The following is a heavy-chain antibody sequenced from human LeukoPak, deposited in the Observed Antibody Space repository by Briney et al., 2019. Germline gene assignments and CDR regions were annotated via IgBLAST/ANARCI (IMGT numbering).Heavy chain of an antibody. CDR2: ISYDGSNK. CDR1: GFTFSSYA. J-gene: IGHJ4*02. Sequence: GRSLRLSCAASGFTFSSYAMHWVRHAPGKGLEWVAVISYDGSNKYYADSVKGRFTISRDNSKNTLYLQMNSLRAEDTAVYYCAREEGLVLDYWGQGTLVTVSS. CDR3: AREEGLVLDY. V-gene: IGHV3-30-3*01. D-gene: IGHD2-8*02.